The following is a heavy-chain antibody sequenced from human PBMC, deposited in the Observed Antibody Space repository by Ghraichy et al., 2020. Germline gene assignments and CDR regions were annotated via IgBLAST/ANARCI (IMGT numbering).Heavy chain of an antibody. J-gene: IGHJ3*01. CDR3: ARSQGALNA. Sequence: GGSLRLSCTASGFTFSSYSMNWVRQAPGKGLEWVSFISSSSSTLYSADSVKGRFTISRDNAKNSLYLQMNDLRDEDTALYYCARSQGALNAWGQGTMVTVSS. CDR1: GFTFSSYS. V-gene: IGHV3-48*02. D-gene: IGHD1-26*01. CDR2: ISSSSSTL.